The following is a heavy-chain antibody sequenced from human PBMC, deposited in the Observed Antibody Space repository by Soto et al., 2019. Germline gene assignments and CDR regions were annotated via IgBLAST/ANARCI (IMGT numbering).Heavy chain of an antibody. CDR2: IIPILGIA. J-gene: IGHJ3*02. V-gene: IGHV1-69*02. CDR3: ALPHQPHDAFDI. D-gene: IGHD2-2*01. Sequence: SVKVSCKASGGTFSSYTISWVRQAPGQGLEWMGRIIPILGIANYAQKFQGRVTITADKSTSTAYMELSSLRSEDTAVYYCALPHQPHDAFDIWGKGTRVTVSS. CDR1: GGTFSSYT.